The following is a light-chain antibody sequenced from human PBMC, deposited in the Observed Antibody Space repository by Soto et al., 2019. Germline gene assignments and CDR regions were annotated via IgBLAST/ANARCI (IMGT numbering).Light chain of an antibody. CDR2: RTS. V-gene: IGLV7-43*01. Sequence: QTVVTQEPSLTVSPGGTVTLTCALTTGAVTSDYYPNWFQRKPGQSLRTLIYRTSNKHSWTPARFSGSLLGGKAALTLSGVQPEDEADYYCVLLYGGAWVFGGGTKLTVL. CDR1: TGAVTSDYY. J-gene: IGLJ3*02. CDR3: VLLYGGAWV.